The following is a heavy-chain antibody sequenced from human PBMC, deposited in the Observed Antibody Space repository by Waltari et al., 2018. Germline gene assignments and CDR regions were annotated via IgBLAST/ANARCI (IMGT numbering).Heavy chain of an antibody. CDR2: IIPIFGTA. Sequence: QVQLVQSGAEVKKPGSSVKVSCKASGGTFSSYAISWVRRAPGQGLVWMGRIIPIFGTANYAQKCQGRVTITADKATSTAYRELSSLRSEDTAVYYCASIAAAGTRGAFDIWGQGTMVTVSS. CDR1: GGTFSSYA. J-gene: IGHJ3*02. CDR3: ASIAAAGTRGAFDI. V-gene: IGHV1-69*08. D-gene: IGHD6-13*01.